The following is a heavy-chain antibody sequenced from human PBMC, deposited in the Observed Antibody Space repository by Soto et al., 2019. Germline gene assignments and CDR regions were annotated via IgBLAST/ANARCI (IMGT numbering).Heavy chain of an antibody. D-gene: IGHD3-16*02. CDR2: INHSGST. CDR1: GGSFSGYY. J-gene: IGHJ5*02. CDR3: ARVRSNYDYIWGSYRYGWFDP. V-gene: IGHV4-34*01. Sequence: QVQLQQWGAGLLKPSETLSLTCAVYGGSFSGYYWSWIRQPPGKGLEWIWEINHSGSTNYNPSLKSRVTISVDTSKNQFSLKLSSVTAADTAVYYCARVRSNYDYIWGSYRYGWFDPWGQGTLVTVYS.